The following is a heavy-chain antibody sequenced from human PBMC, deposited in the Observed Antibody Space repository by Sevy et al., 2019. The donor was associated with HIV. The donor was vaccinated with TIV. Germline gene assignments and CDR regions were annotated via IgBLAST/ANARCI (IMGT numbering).Heavy chain of an antibody. CDR2: INHSGST. V-gene: IGHV4-34*01. CDR1: GGSFSGYY. J-gene: IGHJ6*02. Sequence: ETLSLTCAVYGGSFSGYYWSWIRQPPGKGLEWIGEINHSGSTNYNPSLKSRVTISVDTSKNQFSLKLSSVTAADTAVYYCARGAGEQQLVRSGMDVWGQGTTVTVSS. D-gene: IGHD6-13*01. CDR3: ARGAGEQQLVRSGMDV.